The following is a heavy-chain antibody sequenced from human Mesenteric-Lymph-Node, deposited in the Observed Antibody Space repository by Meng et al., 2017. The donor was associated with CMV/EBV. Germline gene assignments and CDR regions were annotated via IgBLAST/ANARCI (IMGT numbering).Heavy chain of an antibody. V-gene: IGHV1-2*02. CDR1: GYTFTGYY. CDR2: INPNSGGT. D-gene: IGHD3-16*01. J-gene: IGHJ6*02. Sequence: ASAKVSCKASGYTFTGYYMHWVRQAPGQGLEWMGWINPNSGGTNYAQKFQGRVTMTRDTSISTAYMELSRLRSDDTAVYYCARGWGSYYYYGMDVWGQGTTVTVSS. CDR3: ARGWGSYYYYGMDV.